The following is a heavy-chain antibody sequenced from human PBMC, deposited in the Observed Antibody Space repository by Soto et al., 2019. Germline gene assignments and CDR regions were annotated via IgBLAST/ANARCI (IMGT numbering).Heavy chain of an antibody. CDR3: VRDSHGDY. V-gene: IGHV3-74*01. J-gene: IGHJ4*02. CDR2: IDHDGPT. CDR1: GFTFSNYW. Sequence: EVQLVESGGGLVQPRGSLRLSCAGSGFTFSNYWMHWVRQAPGKGLEWVSRIDHDGPTDYADSVRGRFTISRDNAENTLYLQMNSLRPEDKAVYYCVRDSHGDYWGQGTLVTVSS.